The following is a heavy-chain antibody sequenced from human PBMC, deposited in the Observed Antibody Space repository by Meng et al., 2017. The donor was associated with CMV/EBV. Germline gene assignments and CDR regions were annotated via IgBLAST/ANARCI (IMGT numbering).Heavy chain of an antibody. CDR2: IYGGGST. Sequence: GESLKISCAASGFTFSNAWMTWVRQAPGKGLEWVSLIYGGGSTYYADPVKGRFTISRDNSKNTLFLQMNSLRAEDTAVYYCARWDIVTTFRKDYYYYGMDV. CDR3: ARWDIVTTFRKDYYYYGMDV. V-gene: IGHV3-53*01. D-gene: IGHD5-12*01. J-gene: IGHJ6*01. CDR1: GFTFSNAW.